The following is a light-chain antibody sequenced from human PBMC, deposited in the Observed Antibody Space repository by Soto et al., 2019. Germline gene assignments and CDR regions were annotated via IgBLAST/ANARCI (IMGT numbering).Light chain of an antibody. J-gene: IGKJ4*01. CDR1: QSLSSSY. CDR3: QQFANSPLT. CDR2: GAS. V-gene: IGKV3-20*01. Sequence: ENVLTQSPGTLSLSPGERATLSCRASQSLSSSYLAWYQQKPGQAPRLLIYGASSRATGIPDRFSGSGSGTDFTLTISRLEPEDFAVYYCQQFANSPLTFGGGTKVEIK.